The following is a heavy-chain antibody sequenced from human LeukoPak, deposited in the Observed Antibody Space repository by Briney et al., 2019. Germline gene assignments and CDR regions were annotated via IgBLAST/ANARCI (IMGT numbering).Heavy chain of an antibody. Sequence: SETLSLTCTVSGGSISSRDHYWSWIRQPPGKGLEWIGYIYYSGSTYYNPSLKSRATISEDTSHNQFSLKLSSVTAADTAVYFCARTTEILSALNYWGQGTLVTVSS. CDR1: GGSISSRDHY. CDR2: IYYSGST. J-gene: IGHJ4*02. D-gene: IGHD2/OR15-2a*01. CDR3: ARTTEILSALNY. V-gene: IGHV4-30-4*01.